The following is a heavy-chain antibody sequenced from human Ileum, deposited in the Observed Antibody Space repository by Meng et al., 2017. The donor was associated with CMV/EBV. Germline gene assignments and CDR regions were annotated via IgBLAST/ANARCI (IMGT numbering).Heavy chain of an antibody. D-gene: IGHD3-3*01. Sequence: QVQLQQGGAGQLKPSETTALVSAVHNSAFSDYYWTWIRQSPGKGLEWIGEINNRGSTNYNPSLKSRVTISIDTSRNQFSLKLTSMTAADTAVYYCARASPQRRFLSYWGQGTLVTVSS. V-gene: IGHV4-34*01. CDR2: INNRGST. CDR3: ARASPQRRFLSY. J-gene: IGHJ4*02. CDR1: NSAFSDYY.